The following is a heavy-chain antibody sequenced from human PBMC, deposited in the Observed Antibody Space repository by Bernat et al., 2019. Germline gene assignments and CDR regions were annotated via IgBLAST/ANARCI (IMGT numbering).Heavy chain of an antibody. Sequence: DPGLVKPSETLSLTCTVSGGSISSSSYYWGWIRQPPGKGLEWIGSSYYSGTTYYNPSLKSRVTISVDTSKNQLSLKLSSVTAADTAVYYCARQDGYNYYFDYWGQGTLVTVSS. CDR2: SYYSGTT. CDR1: GGSISSSSYY. D-gene: IGHD5-24*01. J-gene: IGHJ4*02. CDR3: ARQDGYNYYFDY. V-gene: IGHV4-39*01.